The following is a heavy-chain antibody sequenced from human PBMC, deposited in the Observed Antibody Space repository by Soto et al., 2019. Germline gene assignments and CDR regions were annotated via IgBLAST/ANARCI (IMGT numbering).Heavy chain of an antibody. Sequence: GASVKVSCKASGYTFNTYGINWVRQAPGQGLEWMGWISAYNGNTNYAEKVRGRVTMTTDTSTSTAYMELRSLRSDDTAVYYCAREALYSSGWYYSDYWGQGTPVTVS. V-gene: IGHV1-18*01. CDR3: AREALYSSGWYYSDY. D-gene: IGHD6-13*01. CDR1: GYTFNTYG. J-gene: IGHJ4*02. CDR2: ISAYNGNT.